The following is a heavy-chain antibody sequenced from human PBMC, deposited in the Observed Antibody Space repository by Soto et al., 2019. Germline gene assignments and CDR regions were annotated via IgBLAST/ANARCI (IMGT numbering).Heavy chain of an antibody. J-gene: IGHJ4*02. V-gene: IGHV1-2*02. CDR3: GRDDYGIFPY. CDR2: IDPKNGGT. Sequence: QVQLVQSGTEVKKPGASVKVSCQASGDSISAYDIHWVRQAPGQGLEWMGWIDPKNGGTVSAQKFQGRLTMTRDTSISTVYRDLSGLTSDDTALYYCGRDDYGIFPYWGQGSLVTVSS. CDR1: GDSISAYD. D-gene: IGHD3-10*01.